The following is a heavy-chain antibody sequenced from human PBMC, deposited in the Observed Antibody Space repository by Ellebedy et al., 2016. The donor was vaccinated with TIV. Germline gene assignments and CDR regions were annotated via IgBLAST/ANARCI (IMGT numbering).Heavy chain of an antibody. D-gene: IGHD6-19*01. CDR1: GYTFTSYD. Sequence: AASVTVSCKASGYTFTSYDINWVRQAAGLGLEWMGWMNPNSGNTGYAQKFQGRVTMTRNTSISTAYMDLSSLRSEDTAVYYCARAARIAVAGKYFQHWGQGTLVTVSS. CDR2: MNPNSGNT. CDR3: ARAARIAVAGKYFQH. J-gene: IGHJ1*01. V-gene: IGHV1-8*01.